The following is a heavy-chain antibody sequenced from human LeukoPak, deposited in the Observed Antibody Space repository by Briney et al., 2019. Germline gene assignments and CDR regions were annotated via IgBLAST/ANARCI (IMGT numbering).Heavy chain of an antibody. CDR1: GYTLTSYG. Sequence: ASVKVSCKASGYTLTSYGISWVRQAPGQGLEWMGWISAYNGNTNYAQKLQGRVTMTTDTSTSTAYMELRSLRSDDTAVYYCARGSHDYGDLNWFDPWGQGTLVTVSS. CDR2: ISAYNGNT. D-gene: IGHD4-17*01. J-gene: IGHJ5*02. CDR3: ARGSHDYGDLNWFDP. V-gene: IGHV1-18*01.